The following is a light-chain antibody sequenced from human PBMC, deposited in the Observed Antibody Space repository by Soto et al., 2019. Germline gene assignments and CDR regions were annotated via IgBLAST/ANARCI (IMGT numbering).Light chain of an antibody. CDR1: SSDIGAYNF. CDR2: DVN. V-gene: IGLV2-14*03. J-gene: IGLJ2*01. CDR3: TSWTTSTTMI. Sequence: QSALTQPASVSGSPGQSITISCTGTSSDIGAYNFVSWYQQHPGKAPKLMLYDVNIRPSGVSNRFSGSKSGNTASLTISGLKAEDEADYYCTSWTTSTTMIFGGGTQRTVL.